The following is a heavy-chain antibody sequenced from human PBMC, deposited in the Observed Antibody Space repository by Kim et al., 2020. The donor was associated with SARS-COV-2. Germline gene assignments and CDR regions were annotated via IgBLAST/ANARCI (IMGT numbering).Heavy chain of an antibody. Sequence: SETLSLTCTVSGGSISSYYWSWIRQPPGKGLEWIGYIYYSGSTNYNPSLKSRVTISVDTSKNQFSLKLSSVTAADTAVYYCARTSYSSSWYSRALFDYWGQGTLVTVSS. J-gene: IGHJ4*02. D-gene: IGHD6-13*01. CDR2: IYYSGST. V-gene: IGHV4-59*13. CDR3: ARTSYSSSWYSRALFDY. CDR1: GGSISSYY.